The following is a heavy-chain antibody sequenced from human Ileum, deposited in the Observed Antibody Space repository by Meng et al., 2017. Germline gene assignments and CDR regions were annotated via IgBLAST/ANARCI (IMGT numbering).Heavy chain of an antibody. CDR2: IMKDGGEE. D-gene: IGHD2-8*02. V-gene: IGHV3-7*01. CDR3: AREWCSSDSGTYDGDS. CDR1: GFTSINHW. Sequence: GGSLSLSCAAAGFTSINHWMAWGRQAQGKGLEWVAKIMKDGGEEYYVDSVKGRFTISRDNAKNSLELQMNSLRVDETAVYYCAREWCSSDSGTYDGDSWGQGTLVTVSS. J-gene: IGHJ4*02.